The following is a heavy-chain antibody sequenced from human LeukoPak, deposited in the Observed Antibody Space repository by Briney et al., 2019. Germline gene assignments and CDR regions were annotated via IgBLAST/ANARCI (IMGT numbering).Heavy chain of an antibody. V-gene: IGHV4-39*01. Sequence: SETLSLTCTVSGLSISGSSYYWDWIRQPPGKGLEWIGSIYYSGSTFYTPSLKSRVTISVDTSKKQFSLKLTSVTAADTAVYYCATLTGYYPDYWGRGILVTVSS. CDR1: GLSISGSSYY. CDR2: IYYSGST. CDR3: ATLTGYYPDY. J-gene: IGHJ4*02. D-gene: IGHD3-9*01.